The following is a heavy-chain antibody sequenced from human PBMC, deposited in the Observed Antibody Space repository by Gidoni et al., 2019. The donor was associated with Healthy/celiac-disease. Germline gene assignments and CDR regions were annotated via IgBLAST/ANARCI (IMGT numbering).Heavy chain of an antibody. Sequence: QVQLQLWGSGPFNPSETLSLTCGVSGGSLSGYYCTWIRQSPGKGLEWIGEINHSGTVNYSPYLNSRLSMSVDTSKNQFTMKLSSVTAADTAVYYCARDRSLYGYSWLAFDYWGQGMLVTVS. J-gene: IGHJ4*02. D-gene: IGHD5-18*01. CDR1: GGSLSGYY. CDR3: ARDRSLYGYSWLAFDY. V-gene: IGHV4-34*01. CDR2: INHSGTV.